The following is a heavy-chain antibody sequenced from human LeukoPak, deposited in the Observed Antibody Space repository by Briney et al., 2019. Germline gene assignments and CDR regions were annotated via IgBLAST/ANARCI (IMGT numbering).Heavy chain of an antibody. V-gene: IGHV3-66*01. Sequence: GGSLRLSCAASGFTVSSNYMSWVRQAPGKGLEWVSVIYSGGSTYYADFVKDRFTISRDNSKNTLYLQMNSLRVEDTAVYYCARDYVWDAFDIWGQGTMVTVSS. CDR3: ARDYVWDAFDI. J-gene: IGHJ3*02. CDR2: IYSGGST. D-gene: IGHD2-8*01. CDR1: GFTVSSNY.